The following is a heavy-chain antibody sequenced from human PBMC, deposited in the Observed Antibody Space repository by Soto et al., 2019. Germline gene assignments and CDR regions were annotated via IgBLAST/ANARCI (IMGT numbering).Heavy chain of an antibody. Sequence: QVQLVQSGAEVKKPGSSVKVSCKASGGTFSSYAISWVRQAPGQGLEWMGGIIPIFGTANYAQKFQGRVTITAEKTPSPAYMGVGRLRFEDPGVYYWGGQGMATGGFDYWGQGTLVTVSS. CDR1: GGTFSSYA. V-gene: IGHV1-69*06. J-gene: IGHJ4*02. CDR2: IIPIFGTA. D-gene: IGHD5-12*01. CDR3: GGQGMATGGFDY.